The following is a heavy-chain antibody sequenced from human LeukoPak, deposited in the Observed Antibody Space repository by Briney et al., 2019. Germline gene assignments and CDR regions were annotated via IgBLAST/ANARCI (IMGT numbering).Heavy chain of an antibody. V-gene: IGHV1-2*02. CDR1: GYTFTGCY. D-gene: IGHD2-2*01. CDR3: ARTDIVVVPAADLPPDY. J-gene: IGHJ4*02. CDR2: INPNSGGT. Sequence: ASVKVSCKASGYTFTGCYMHWVRQAPGQGLEWVGWINPNSGGTNYAQKFQGRVTMTRDTSISTAYMELSRLRSDDTAVYYCARTDIVVVPAADLPPDYWGQGTLVTVSS.